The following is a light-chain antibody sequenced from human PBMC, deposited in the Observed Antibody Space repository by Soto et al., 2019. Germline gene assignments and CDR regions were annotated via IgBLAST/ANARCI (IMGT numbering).Light chain of an antibody. CDR2: DAS. Sequence: EIVLTQSPATLSLSPGERATLSCRASQSVSSYLAWYQQNPGQAPRLLIYDASNRATGIPARFSGSGSGTDFTRTISSLEPEDFAVYYCQQRSNWPPITFGPGTRLEIK. CDR1: QSVSSY. CDR3: QQRSNWPPIT. V-gene: IGKV3-11*01. J-gene: IGKJ5*01.